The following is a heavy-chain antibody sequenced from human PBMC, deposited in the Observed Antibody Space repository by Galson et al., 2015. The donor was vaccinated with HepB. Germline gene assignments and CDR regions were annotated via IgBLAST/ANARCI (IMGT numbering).Heavy chain of an antibody. J-gene: IGHJ4*02. D-gene: IGHD2-2*01. CDR3: ARHLYSSSTSCSDY. CDR2: IHYIGNT. CDR1: GDSISSYY. Sequence: SETLSLTCIVSGDSISSYYWSWIRQPPGKGLEWIGYIHYIGNTNYNPSLKSRVTISIDTSKNQFSLKLSSVTAADTAVYYRARHLYSSSTSCSDYWGQGTLVTVSS. V-gene: IGHV4-59*08.